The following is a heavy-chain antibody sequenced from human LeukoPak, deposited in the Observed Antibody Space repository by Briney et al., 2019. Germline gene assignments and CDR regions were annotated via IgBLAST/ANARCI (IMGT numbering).Heavy chain of an antibody. J-gene: IGHJ4*02. Sequence: GGPLNLPWAPSGFTFTTYGMTWVRQPPGKGLGWVSAISGSGSSTYYADSVKGRFTISRDNSENTVYLHMRSLRAGDTAVYFCAKDDAWLQFNDWGQGTPVTVSS. V-gene: IGHV3-23*01. D-gene: IGHD5-24*01. CDR1: GFTFTTYG. CDR3: AKDDAWLQFND. CDR2: ISGSGSST.